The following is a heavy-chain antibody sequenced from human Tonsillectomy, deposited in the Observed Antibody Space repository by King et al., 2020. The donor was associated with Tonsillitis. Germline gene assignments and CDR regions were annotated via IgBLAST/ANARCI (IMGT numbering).Heavy chain of an antibody. CDR1: GFTVSSNY. J-gene: IGHJ6*02. CDR3: ASRPTHYDFWSGYYLSGMDV. D-gene: IGHD3-3*01. Sequence: VQLVESGGGLIQPGGSLRLSCEASGFTVSSNYMSWVRQAPGKGLEWVSVIYSGGSTYYADSVNGRFTIFRDNSKNTLYSQMNSLRAEDTAVYYCASRPTHYDFWSGYYLSGMDVWGQGTTVTVSS. CDR2: IYSGGST. V-gene: IGHV3-53*01.